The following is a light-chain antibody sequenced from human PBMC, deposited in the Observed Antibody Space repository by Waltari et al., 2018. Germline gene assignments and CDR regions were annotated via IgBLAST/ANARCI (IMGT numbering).Light chain of an antibody. CDR1: QTVQNY. V-gene: IGKV3-11*01. Sequence: TQSPASLSLSPGERATLSCRASQTVQNYLAWYQQKPGQAPRLLIYDTFARASGIPDRFSGSGSGTDFTLTISSLDPEDFAVYYCQQRKNWPVTFGGGTKVDLK. CDR2: DTF. CDR3: QQRKNWPVT. J-gene: IGKJ4*01.